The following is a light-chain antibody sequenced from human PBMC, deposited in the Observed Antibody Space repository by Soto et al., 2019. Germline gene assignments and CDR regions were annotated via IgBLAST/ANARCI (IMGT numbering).Light chain of an antibody. V-gene: IGKV3-15*01. CDR2: GAS. J-gene: IGKJ2*01. CDR1: QSVSSN. Sequence: EIVMTQSPATLSVSPGERATLSCRASQSVSSNLAWYQQKPGQAPRLLIYGASTRATGIPASFSSSESGTEFTLTISSLQSEDFAVHYCQQYNNWPPYTLGQGTKLDI. CDR3: QQYNNWPPYT.